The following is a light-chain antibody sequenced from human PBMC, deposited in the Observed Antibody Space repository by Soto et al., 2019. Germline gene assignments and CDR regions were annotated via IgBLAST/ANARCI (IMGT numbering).Light chain of an antibody. V-gene: IGKV3-20*01. Sequence: EIVLTQSPGTLSLSPGERATLSCRASQSVSSSSLAWYQQKPGQAPRLLIYGASSRATGIPDRFRGKGSGTDFALTISRLEPEDFAVYYCHQYVGSPAYTFGQGTKLEIK. CDR1: QSVSSSS. CDR2: GAS. J-gene: IGKJ2*01. CDR3: HQYVGSPAYT.